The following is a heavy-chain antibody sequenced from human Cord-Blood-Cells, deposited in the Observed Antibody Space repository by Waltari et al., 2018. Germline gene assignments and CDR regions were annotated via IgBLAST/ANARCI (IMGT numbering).Heavy chain of an antibody. D-gene: IGHD3-10*01. CDR3: ARSTRFGGSGSYYNAFDI. J-gene: IGHJ3*02. CDR2: ITPILGIA. Sequence: QVQLVQSGAEVKKPGSSVKVSCKASGGTFSSYAISWLRQAPGQGLEWMGGITPILGIANYEQKCQGRVTITADESTSTAYMELSSLRSEDTAVYYCARSTRFGGSGSYYNAFDIWCQGTMVTVSS. CDR1: GGTFSSYA. V-gene: IGHV1-69*04.